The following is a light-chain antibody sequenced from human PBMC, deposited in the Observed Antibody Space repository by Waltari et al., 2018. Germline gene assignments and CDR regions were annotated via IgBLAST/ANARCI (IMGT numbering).Light chain of an antibody. Sequence: QSALTQPASVSGSPGQSITISCTATSSDFGGYNYVSWYQQHPGKAPKLMIYDVSNRPSGVSNRFSGSKSGNTASLTISGLQAEDEADYYCSSYTSSSTYVFGTGTKVTVL. CDR3: SSYTSSSTYV. V-gene: IGLV2-14*01. J-gene: IGLJ1*01. CDR2: DVS. CDR1: SSDFGGYNY.